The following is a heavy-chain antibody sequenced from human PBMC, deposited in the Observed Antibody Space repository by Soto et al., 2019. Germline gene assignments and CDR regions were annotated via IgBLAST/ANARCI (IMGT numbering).Heavy chain of an antibody. CDR1: GFTFNAAW. D-gene: IGHD6-13*01. CDR2: IKSKTDGGTT. J-gene: IGHJ4*02. V-gene: IGHV3-15*01. CDR3: TTGLAAAGTNY. Sequence: GSLRLSCAASGFTFNAAWMSWVRQAPGKGLEWVGRIKSKTDGGTTDFAAPVKGRFTISRDDSKNTVYLQMNSLKIEDTAVYYCTTGLAAAGTNYWGQGTLVTVYS.